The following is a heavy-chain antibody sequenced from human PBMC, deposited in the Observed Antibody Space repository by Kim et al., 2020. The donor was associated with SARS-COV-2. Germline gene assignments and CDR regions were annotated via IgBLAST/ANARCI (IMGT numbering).Heavy chain of an antibody. Sequence: GGSLRLSCAASGFTFSSYSMNWVRQAPGKGLEWVSSISSSSCYIYYADSVKGRFTISRDNAKNSLYLQMNSLRAEDTAVYYCARDQGQNCSSTSCWSYYYGMDGWGQGTTVTVSS. CDR2: ISSSSCYI. CDR1: GFTFSSYS. V-gene: IGHV3-21*01. J-gene: IGHJ6*02. CDR3: ARDQGQNCSSTSCWSYYYGMDG. D-gene: IGHD2-2*01.